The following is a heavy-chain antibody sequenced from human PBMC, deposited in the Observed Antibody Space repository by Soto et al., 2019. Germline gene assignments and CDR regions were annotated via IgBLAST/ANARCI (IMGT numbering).Heavy chain of an antibody. CDR3: ARALGSSGWSYFDY. D-gene: IGHD6-19*01. Sequence: PGGSLRLSCAASGFTFSSYSMNWVRQAPGKGLEWVSSISSSSSYIYYADSVKGRFTISRDNAKNSLYLQMNSLRAEDTAVYYCARALGSSGWSYFDYWGQGTLVTVSS. V-gene: IGHV3-21*01. CDR2: ISSSSSYI. CDR1: GFTFSSYS. J-gene: IGHJ4*02.